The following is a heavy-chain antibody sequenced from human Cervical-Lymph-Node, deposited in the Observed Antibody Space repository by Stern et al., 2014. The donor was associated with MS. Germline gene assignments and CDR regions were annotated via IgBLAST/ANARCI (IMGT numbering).Heavy chain of an antibody. CDR3: ARVGGLADYGDPQADAFDI. J-gene: IGHJ3*02. V-gene: IGHV4-61*02. CDR1: GGSISSGSYY. Sequence: QVQLVESGPGLVKPSQTLSLTCTVSGGSISSGSYYWSWIRQPAGKGLEWIGRIYTSGSTNYNPSLKSRVPISVDTSKNQFSLKLSSVPAADTAVYYCARVGGLADYGDPQADAFDIWGQGTMVTVSS. D-gene: IGHD4-17*01. CDR2: IYTSGST.